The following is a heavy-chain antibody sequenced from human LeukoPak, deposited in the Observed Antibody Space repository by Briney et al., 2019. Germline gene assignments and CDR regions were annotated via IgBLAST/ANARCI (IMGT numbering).Heavy chain of an antibody. D-gene: IGHD1-26*01. CDR3: ASSGSYRFDY. Sequence: SQTLSLTCAISGDSVSSNSAAWNWIRQSPSRGLEWLGRTYYRSKWYNDYAVSVKSRVAINPDTAKYQISLQLNSVTPEDTAVYYCASSGSYRFDYWGQGTLVTVSS. CDR1: GDSVSSNSAA. CDR2: TYYRSKWYN. V-gene: IGHV6-1*01. J-gene: IGHJ4*02.